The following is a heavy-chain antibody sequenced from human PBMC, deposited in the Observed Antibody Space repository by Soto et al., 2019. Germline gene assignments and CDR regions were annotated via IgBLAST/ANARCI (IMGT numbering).Heavy chain of an antibody. J-gene: IGHJ4*02. CDR2: ISWNSGSI. CDR3: AKDTGDGYNYRGFDY. CDR1: GFTFDDYA. V-gene: IGHV3-9*01. D-gene: IGHD5-12*01. Sequence: EVQLVESGGGLVQPGRSLRLSCAASGFTFDDYAIHWVRQAPGKGLEWVSGISWNSGSIGYADSVKGRFTISRDNAKNSLYLQMNSLRAEDTALYYCAKDTGDGYNYRGFDYWGQGTLVTVSS.